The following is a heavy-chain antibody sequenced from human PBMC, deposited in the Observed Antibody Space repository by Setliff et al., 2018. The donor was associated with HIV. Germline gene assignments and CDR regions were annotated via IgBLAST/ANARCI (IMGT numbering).Heavy chain of an antibody. Sequence: GESLKISCKGSGYTFATYWIGWVRQMPGKGLEWMGVIYPGDSDSKYSPSFQDRVTFSVDKSVNTAYLQWSSLQASDTAMYYCARHTRKLELLEWLSTSYYYFYYRDVWGKGTAVTVSS. CDR3: ARHTRKLELLEWLSTSYYYFYYRDV. V-gene: IGHV5-51*01. J-gene: IGHJ6*03. D-gene: IGHD3-3*01. CDR1: GYTFATYW. CDR2: IYPGDSDS.